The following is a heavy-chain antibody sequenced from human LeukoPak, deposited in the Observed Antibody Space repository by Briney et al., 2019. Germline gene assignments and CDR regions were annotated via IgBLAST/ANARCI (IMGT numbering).Heavy chain of an antibody. D-gene: IGHD3-22*01. Sequence: GGSLRLSCAASGFTFSSYSMNWVRQAPGKGLEWVSVIYSGGSTYYADSVKGRFTISRDNSKNTLYLQMNSLRAEDTAVYYCARANYDSSGYGYWGQGTLVTVSS. V-gene: IGHV3-53*01. CDR3: ARANYDSSGYGY. J-gene: IGHJ4*02. CDR1: GFTFSSYS. CDR2: IYSGGST.